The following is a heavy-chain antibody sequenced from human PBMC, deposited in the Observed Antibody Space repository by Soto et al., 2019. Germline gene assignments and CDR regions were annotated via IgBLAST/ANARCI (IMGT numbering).Heavy chain of an antibody. CDR2: ISISGGTI. Sequence: GGSLRLSCAASGFTFSDYYMSWIRQAPGKGLEWLSYISISGGTIYYADSVKGRFSISRDNAKNSLYLQLSSLRAEDTAVYFCARERARVFDSWGQGTLVTVS. CDR1: GFTFSDYY. V-gene: IGHV3-11*01. CDR3: ARERARVFDS. J-gene: IGHJ4*02.